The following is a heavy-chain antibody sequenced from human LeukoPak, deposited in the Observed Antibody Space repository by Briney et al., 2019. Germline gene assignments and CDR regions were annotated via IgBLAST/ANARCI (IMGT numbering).Heavy chain of an antibody. CDR2: INPRGGST. CDR3: AKAPFPYYYGSGTLKSPTYFDP. Sequence: ASVKVSCKASGYTFTSYYIHWVRQAPGQGLEWMAIINPRGGSTSYAQNFQGRVTMTRDMSTSTVYMELSSLRSEDTAVYYCAKAPFPYYYGSGTLKSPTYFDPWGQGTLVTVSS. CDR1: GYTFTSYY. V-gene: IGHV1-46*01. D-gene: IGHD3-10*01. J-gene: IGHJ5*02.